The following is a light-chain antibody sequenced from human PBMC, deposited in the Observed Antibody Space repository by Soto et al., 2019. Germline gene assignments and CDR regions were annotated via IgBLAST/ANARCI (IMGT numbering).Light chain of an antibody. CDR3: SSYTTTSTYV. V-gene: IGLV2-14*01. J-gene: IGLJ1*01. CDR2: EVT. CDR1: SSDVGGYDY. Sequence: QSALTQPASVSGSPGHSVTISCTGTSSDVGGYDYVSWYQQHPGKAPKFMIYEVTNRPSGVSHRFSGSKSGNTASLTISGLQAEDEADYYCSSYTTTSTYVFGTGTKVTVL.